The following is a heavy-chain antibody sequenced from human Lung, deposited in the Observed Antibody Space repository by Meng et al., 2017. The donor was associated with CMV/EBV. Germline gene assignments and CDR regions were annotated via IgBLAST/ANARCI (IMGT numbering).Heavy chain of an antibody. CDR3: ASRTRVDGHRDYTYYYNGMDV. J-gene: IGHJ6*02. D-gene: IGHD4-11*01. V-gene: IGHV1-69*05. CDR2: IIPFFGTP. Sequence: SXXVSXKASGGTFSTYNIHWVRQAPGQGLEWMGGIIPFFGTPHYGKSLQGRVTISTDESMTTAYMELSSLRSEDTAVYYCASRTRVDGHRDYTYYYNGMDVWGQGXTVTVSS. CDR1: GGTFSTYN.